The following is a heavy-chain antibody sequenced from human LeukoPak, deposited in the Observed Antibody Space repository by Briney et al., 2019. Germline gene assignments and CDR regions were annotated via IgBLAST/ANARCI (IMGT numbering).Heavy chain of an antibody. Sequence: GGSLRLSCAASGFTFSSYSMSWVRQAPGKGLEWVSSISSSSSYIYYADSVKGRFTISRDNAKNSLYLQMNSLRAEDTAVYYCAREYSSLGFDYWGQGTLVTVSS. CDR3: AREYSSLGFDY. CDR2: ISSSSSYI. V-gene: IGHV3-21*01. D-gene: IGHD6-6*01. J-gene: IGHJ4*02. CDR1: GFTFSSYS.